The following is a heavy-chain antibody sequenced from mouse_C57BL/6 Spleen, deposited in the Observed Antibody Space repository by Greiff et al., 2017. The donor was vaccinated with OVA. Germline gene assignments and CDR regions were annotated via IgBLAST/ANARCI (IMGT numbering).Heavy chain of an antibody. CDR3: ERTNRGGGYCDV. CDR2: IYPGDGDT. Sequence: VKLVESGAELVKPGASVKISCKASGYAFSSYWMNWVKQRPGKGLEWIGQIYPGDGDTNYNGKFKGKATLTADKSSSTAYMQLSSLTSRDSAVYCCERTNRGGGYCDVWGTGTTVTVSS. J-gene: IGHJ1*03. V-gene: IGHV1-80*01. CDR1: GYAFSSYW.